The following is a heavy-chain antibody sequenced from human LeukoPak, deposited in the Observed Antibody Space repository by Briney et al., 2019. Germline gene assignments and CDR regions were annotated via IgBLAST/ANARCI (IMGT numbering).Heavy chain of an antibody. Sequence: KPGGSLRLSCAASGFTFSDAWMSWVRQAPGRGLEWVGRIKSKTDGGATDYAAPVKGRFTMSRDDSKNMLFLQMNSPKSEDTAVYYCTTDRKVAPAYWGQGALVTVSS. D-gene: IGHD2-15*01. CDR3: TTDRKVAPAY. CDR1: GFTFSDAW. V-gene: IGHV3-15*01. J-gene: IGHJ4*02. CDR2: IKSKTDGGAT.